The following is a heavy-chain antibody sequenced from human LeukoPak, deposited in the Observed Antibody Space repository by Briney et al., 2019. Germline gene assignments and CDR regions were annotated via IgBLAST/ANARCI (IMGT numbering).Heavy chain of an antibody. CDR2: IYPGDSDT. Sequence: GESLKISCKGSGYSFTSYWIGWVRQMPGKGLEWMGIIYPGDSDTRYSPSLQGQVTISADKSISTAYLQWSSLKASDTAMYYCARHLSGWVVGAPSDYWGQGTLVTVSS. CDR1: GYSFTSYW. J-gene: IGHJ4*02. V-gene: IGHV5-51*01. CDR3: ARHLSGWVVGAPSDY. D-gene: IGHD1-26*01.